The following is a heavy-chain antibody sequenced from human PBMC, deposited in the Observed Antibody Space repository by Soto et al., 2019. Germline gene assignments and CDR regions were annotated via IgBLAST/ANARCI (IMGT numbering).Heavy chain of an antibody. CDR1: GFTLGDYA. Sequence: EVQLVESGGGLVQPGRSLRLSCTASGFTLGDYAMSWFRQAPGKGLEWVGFIRSKAYGGTTEYAASVKGRFTISRNDSKSIAYLQMNSLKTEDTAVYYCTRGPTMCRGFRGAFDIWGQGTMVTVSS. V-gene: IGHV3-49*03. CDR2: IRSKAYGGTT. J-gene: IGHJ3*02. D-gene: IGHD3-10*01. CDR3: TRGPTMCRGFRGAFDI.